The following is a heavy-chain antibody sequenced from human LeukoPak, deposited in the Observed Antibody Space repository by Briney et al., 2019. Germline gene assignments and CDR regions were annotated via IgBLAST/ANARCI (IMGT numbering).Heavy chain of an antibody. D-gene: IGHD4-17*01. CDR2: IYYSGST. CDR1: GGSISSYY. CDR3: ASSLATVCPLCDYLDYFDY. Sequence: SETLSLTCTVSGGSISSYYWSWIRQPPGKGLEWIGYIYYSGSTNYNPSLRSRVTISVDTSKNQFSQKLSSVTAADTGVYYCASSLATVCPLCDYLDYFDYWGQGTLVTVSS. J-gene: IGHJ4*02. V-gene: IGHV4-59*08.